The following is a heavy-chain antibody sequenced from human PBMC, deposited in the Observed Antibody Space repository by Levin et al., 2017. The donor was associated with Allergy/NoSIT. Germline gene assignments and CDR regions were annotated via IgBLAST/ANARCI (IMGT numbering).Heavy chain of an antibody. D-gene: IGHD3-16*02. V-gene: IGHV3-49*04. CDR2: IRNKAHGGTT. J-gene: IGHJ4*02. CDR1: GFTFGDYA. Sequence: GESLKISCTGSGFTFGDYAMSWVRQAPGKGLEWVGFIRNKAHGGTTEYAASVKGTLTISRDDSKSIAYLPMNSLKTEDTAVYFCARGGPPNYDYNWGSYRDGYFDYWGQGTLVTVSS. CDR3: ARGGPPNYDYNWGSYRDGYFDY.